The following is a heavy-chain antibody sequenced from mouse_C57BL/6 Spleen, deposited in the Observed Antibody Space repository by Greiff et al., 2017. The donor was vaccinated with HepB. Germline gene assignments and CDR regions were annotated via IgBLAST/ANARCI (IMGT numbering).Heavy chain of an antibody. J-gene: IGHJ4*01. CDR1: GYTFTSYW. V-gene: IGHV1-50*01. CDR2: IDPSDSYT. D-gene: IGHD2-3*01. Sequence: QVQLQQPGAELVKPGASVKLSCKASGYTFTSYWMQWVKQRPGQGLEWIGEIDPSDSYTNYNQKFKGKATLTVDTSSSTAYMQLSSLTSEDSAVYYCASGVTHYYAMDYWGQGTSVTVSS. CDR3: ASGVTHYYAMDY.